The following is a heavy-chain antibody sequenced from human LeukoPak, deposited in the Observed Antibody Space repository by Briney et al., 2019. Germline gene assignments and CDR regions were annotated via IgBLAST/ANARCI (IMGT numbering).Heavy chain of an antibody. CDR1: GFTFSSYS. CDR3: ARGGSPFY. D-gene: IGHD3-10*01. J-gene: IGHJ4*02. V-gene: IGHV3-74*01. Sequence: GGSLRLSCEASGFTFSSYSMNWVRQAPGKGLVWVARIKPDGSSTTYADFVKGRVTISRDNAKNTLYLQLNNLRAEDTAVYYCARGGSPFYWGQGTLVTVSS. CDR2: IKPDGSST.